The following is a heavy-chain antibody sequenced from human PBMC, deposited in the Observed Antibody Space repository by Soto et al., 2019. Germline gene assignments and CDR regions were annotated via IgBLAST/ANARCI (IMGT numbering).Heavy chain of an antibody. CDR1: GFTFSSYA. J-gene: IGHJ6*02. Sequence: LRLSCAASGFTFSSYAMSWVRQAPGKGLEWVSAISGSGGSTYYADSVKGRFTISRDNSKNTLYLQMNSLRAEDTAVYYCAKSPNYYYYYGMDVWGQGTTVTVSS. CDR2: ISGSGGST. CDR3: AKSPNYYYYYGMDV. V-gene: IGHV3-23*01.